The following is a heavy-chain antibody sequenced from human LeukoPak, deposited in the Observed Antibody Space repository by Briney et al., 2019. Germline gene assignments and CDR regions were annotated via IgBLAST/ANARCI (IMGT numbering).Heavy chain of an antibody. Sequence: PSETLSLTCAVYGGSFSGYYWSWIRQPPGKGLEWIGEINHSGSTNYNPSLKSRVTISVDTSKNQSSLKLSSVTAADTAVYYCARGRGAARPVDYWGQGTLVTVSS. J-gene: IGHJ4*02. CDR1: GGSFSGYY. CDR3: ARGRGAARPVDY. CDR2: INHSGST. D-gene: IGHD6-6*01. V-gene: IGHV4-34*01.